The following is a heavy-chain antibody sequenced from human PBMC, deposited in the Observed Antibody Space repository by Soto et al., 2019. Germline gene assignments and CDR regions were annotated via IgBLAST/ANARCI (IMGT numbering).Heavy chain of an antibody. D-gene: IGHD3-16*01. CDR1: GFSFSDYS. CDR2: ISTSGGTI. Sequence: EVQLVESGGGLVQPGGSLRLSCAASGFSFSDYSMNWVRQAPGKGLEWVSYISTSGGTIQYGDSVKGRFTISRDNAKTSLFLQMNSLRDEDTAIYYCARDRFRSAVMSTHGLDFWGQGTLVTVSS. CDR3: ARDRFRSAVMSTHGLDF. V-gene: IGHV3-48*02. J-gene: IGHJ4*02.